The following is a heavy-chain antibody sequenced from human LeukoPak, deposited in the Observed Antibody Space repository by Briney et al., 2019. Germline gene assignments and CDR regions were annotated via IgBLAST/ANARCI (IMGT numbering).Heavy chain of an antibody. CDR1: GFTFNSNG. CDR3: VKDCPGDSSPEGVCHYYMDV. CDR2: IRYDGNTK. Sequence: GGSLRLSCAASGFTFNSNGMHWVRQAPGKRLEWVAFIRYDGNTKYYADSVKGRFTISRDNPKNTLYLQMNSLRGDDTAVYYCVKDCPGDSSPEGVCHYYMDVWGKGTTVTVSS. V-gene: IGHV3-30*02. D-gene: IGHD6-13*01. J-gene: IGHJ6*03.